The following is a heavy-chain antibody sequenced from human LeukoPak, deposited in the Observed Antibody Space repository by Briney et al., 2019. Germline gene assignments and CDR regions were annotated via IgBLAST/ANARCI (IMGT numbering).Heavy chain of an antibody. Sequence: KPSETLSLTCTVSGGSISSYYWSWIRQPPGKGLEWIGYIYYSGSTNYNPSLKSRVTISVDTSKNQFSLKLSSVTAADTAVYYCARGKDSGSYYRFGKYYFDYWGQGTLVTVSS. D-gene: IGHD1-26*01. CDR3: ARGKDSGSYYRFGKYYFDY. CDR2: IYYSGST. J-gene: IGHJ4*02. CDR1: GGSISSYY. V-gene: IGHV4-59*01.